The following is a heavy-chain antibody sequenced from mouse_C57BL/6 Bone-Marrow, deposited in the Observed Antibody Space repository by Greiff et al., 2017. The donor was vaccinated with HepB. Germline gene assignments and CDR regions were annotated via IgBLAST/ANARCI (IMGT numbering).Heavy chain of an antibody. V-gene: IGHV1-81*01. CDR3: ASPPIYYYGSSYFDY. Sequence: QVQLQQSGAELARPGASVKLSCKASGYTFTSYGISWVKQRTGQGLEWIGEIYPRSGNTYYNEKFKGKATLTADKSSSTAYMELRSLTSEDSAVYFCASPPIYYYGSSYFDYWGQGTTLQSPQ. CDR2: IYPRSGNT. D-gene: IGHD1-1*01. J-gene: IGHJ2*01. CDR1: GYTFTSYG.